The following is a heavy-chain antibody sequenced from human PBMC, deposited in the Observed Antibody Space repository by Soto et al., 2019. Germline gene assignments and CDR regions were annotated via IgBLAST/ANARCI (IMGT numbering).Heavy chain of an antibody. J-gene: IGHJ3*02. CDR2: IYYSGST. CDR3: ACYGSLNAFDI. V-gene: IGHV4-30-4*01. D-gene: IGHD3-10*01. CDR1: GGSISSGDYY. Sequence: PSETLSLTCTVSGGSISSGDYYWSWIRQPPGKGLEWIGYIYYSGSTYYNPSLKSRVTISVDTSKNQFSLKLSSVTAADTAVYYCACYGSLNAFDIWGQGTMVTVSS.